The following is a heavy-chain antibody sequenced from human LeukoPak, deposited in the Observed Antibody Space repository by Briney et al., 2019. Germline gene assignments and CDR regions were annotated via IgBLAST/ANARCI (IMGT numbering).Heavy chain of an antibody. V-gene: IGHV3-23*01. D-gene: IGHD4-17*01. CDR3: AKDTVTTDYFDY. CDR2: ISGSGGST. J-gene: IGHJ4*02. Sequence: PGGSLRLSCSASGFIFSPYAMHWVRQAPGKGLEWVSAISGSGGSTYYADSVKGRFTISRDNSKNTLYLQMNSLRAEDTAVYYCAKDTVTTDYFDYWGQGTLVTVSS. CDR1: GFIFSPYA.